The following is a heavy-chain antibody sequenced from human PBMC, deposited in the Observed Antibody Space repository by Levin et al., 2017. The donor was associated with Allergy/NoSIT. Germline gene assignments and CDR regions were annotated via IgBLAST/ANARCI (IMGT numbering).Heavy chain of an antibody. CDR3: ARSGEYYYYMDA. V-gene: IGHV3-72*01. Sequence: GGSLRLSCAASGFTFSDHYMDWVRQAPGKGLEWVGRTKNKANSYSTEYAASVKGRFTISRDDSKNSLYLQMNSLKIEDTAVYYCARSGEYYYYMDAWGKGTTVTVSS. D-gene: IGHD1-26*01. CDR1: GFTFSDHY. CDR2: TKNKANSYST. J-gene: IGHJ6*03.